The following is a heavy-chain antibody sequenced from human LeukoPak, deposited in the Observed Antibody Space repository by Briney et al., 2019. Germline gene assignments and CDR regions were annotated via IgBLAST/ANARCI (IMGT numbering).Heavy chain of an antibody. CDR2: ITSDGGTT. D-gene: IGHD2-15*01. CDR1: GFTFSNCP. V-gene: IGHV3-64*01. J-gene: IGHJ5*02. Sequence: GGSLRLSCAASGFTFSNCPMHWVRQAPGKGLEYVSAITSDGGTTYYANSVKGRFTISRDNSKNTLYLQMGSLRAEDMAVYYCARDSSSAAFNWFEPWGQGTLIIVSS. CDR3: ARDSSSAAFNWFEP.